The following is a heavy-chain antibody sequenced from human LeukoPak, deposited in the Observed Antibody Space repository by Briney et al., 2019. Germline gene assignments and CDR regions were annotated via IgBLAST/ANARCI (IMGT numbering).Heavy chain of an antibody. CDR3: AKDSDYYYCMDV. CDR2: VSGSGGST. V-gene: IGHV3-23*01. CDR1: GFTFSSYA. Sequence: GGSLRLSCAASGFTFSSYAMTWVRQATGKGLQWVSTVSGSGGSTYYADSVKGRFTISRDNSKNTLYLQMNSLRAEDTAVYYCAKDSDYYYCMDVWGKGTTVTVFS. J-gene: IGHJ6*03.